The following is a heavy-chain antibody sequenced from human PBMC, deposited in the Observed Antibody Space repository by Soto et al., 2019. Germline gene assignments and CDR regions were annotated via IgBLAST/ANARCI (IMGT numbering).Heavy chain of an antibody. CDR1: GFTFSSYW. CDR3: SRVGGSTWH. CDR2: INSDGSST. V-gene: IGHV3-74*01. J-gene: IGHJ4*02. D-gene: IGHD1-26*01. Sequence: PVGSLRLSCAASGFTFSSYWMHWVRQAPGKRLVWVSRINSDGSSTNYADFVKGRFTISRDNAKNTLYLQMNSLRVEDTAVYYCSRVGGSTWHWGQGTLVTVSS.